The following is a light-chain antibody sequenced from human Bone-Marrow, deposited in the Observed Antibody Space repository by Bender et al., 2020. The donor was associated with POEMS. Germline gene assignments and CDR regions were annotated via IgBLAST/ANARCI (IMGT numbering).Light chain of an antibody. Sequence: QSVLTQPPSVSGAPGQMVTISCTGSSSNTGSGYDINWYQPLPGTAPKLLIYGYNNRPSGVPDRFSGSKSGTSASLAITGLQAEDEGDYYCQSYDNSLGGWVFGGGTKLTVL. CDR2: GYN. J-gene: IGLJ3*02. CDR3: QSYDNSLGGWV. V-gene: IGLV1-40*01. CDR1: SSNTGSGYD.